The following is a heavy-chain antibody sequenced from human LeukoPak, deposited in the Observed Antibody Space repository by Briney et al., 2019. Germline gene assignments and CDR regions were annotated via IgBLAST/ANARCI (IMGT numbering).Heavy chain of an antibody. D-gene: IGHD3-22*01. CDR2: IKSKADGGTT. CDR3: ITAYYGSSGYYVY. CDR1: GFTFINAW. V-gene: IGHV3-15*01. Sequence: PGGSLRLSCAASGFTFINAWMTWVRQAPGKGLEWVGRIKSKADGGTTDYAAPVKGRFTISRDDSKNTLYLQMNSLKTEDTAVYYCITAYYGSSGYYVYWGQGTLVTASS. J-gene: IGHJ4*02.